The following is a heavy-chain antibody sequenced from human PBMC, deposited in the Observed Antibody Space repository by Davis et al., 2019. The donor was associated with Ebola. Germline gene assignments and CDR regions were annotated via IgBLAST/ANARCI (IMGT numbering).Heavy chain of an antibody. CDR3: VKDSSNIWFDI. D-gene: IGHD2/OR15-2a*01. V-gene: IGHV3-7*03. CDR2: IKQDGSEK. CDR1: GLTFSNYW. Sequence: PGGSLRLSCAVSGLTFSNYWMSWVRQAPGKGPEWVAIIKQDGSEKDYVDSVKGRFAMSRDNSRGTLYLQMNSLRVEDSAIYYCVKDSSNIWFDIWGQGTLITVSS. J-gene: IGHJ3*02.